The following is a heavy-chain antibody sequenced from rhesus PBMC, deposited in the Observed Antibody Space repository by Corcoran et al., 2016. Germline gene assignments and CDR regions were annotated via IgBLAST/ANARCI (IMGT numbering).Heavy chain of an antibody. V-gene: IGHV3-136*01. CDR3: TRGANYFDY. CDR2: ISYTGKSI. J-gene: IGHJ4*01. CDR1: GFNVSSYD. Sequence: EVQRVESGGGVVQAGGSLRLSRADSGFNVSSYDMSWDRKAPGKGLEWVSYISYTGKSIYYADSGKGRLTSARDNAKNSLSLQMSSLRAEYTAVYYCTRGANYFDYWGQGVLVTVSS.